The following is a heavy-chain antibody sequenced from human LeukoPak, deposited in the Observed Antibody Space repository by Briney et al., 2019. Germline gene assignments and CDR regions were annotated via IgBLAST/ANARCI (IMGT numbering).Heavy chain of an antibody. CDR3: ARESGYSYGLAGFFDY. Sequence: GGSLRLSCGASGFTVSSSYMSWVRQAPGKGLEWVSVIYVDGRIHNPSSVKGRFITSRDDSKNTLLLQMNSLRAEDTAVYYSARESGYSYGLAGFFDYWGQGTLVTVST. D-gene: IGHD5-18*01. V-gene: IGHV3-53*01. CDR2: IYVDGRI. J-gene: IGHJ4*02. CDR1: GFTVSSSY.